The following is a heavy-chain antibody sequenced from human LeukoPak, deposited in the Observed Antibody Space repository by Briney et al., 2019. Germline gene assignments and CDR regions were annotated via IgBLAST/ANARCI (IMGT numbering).Heavy chain of an antibody. CDR2: MSYDGRNE. V-gene: IGHV3-30*04. CDR1: GFIFSDYA. Sequence: GGSLRLSCAASGFIFSDYAMHWVRQSPGKGLEWVAFMSYDGRNEYYADSVKGRFTISRDNAKNSLYLQMNSLRAEDTALYYCARDRCSGGRCYSLSVGYMDVWGKGTTVTVSS. J-gene: IGHJ6*03. CDR3: ARDRCSGGRCYSLSVGYMDV. D-gene: IGHD2-15*01.